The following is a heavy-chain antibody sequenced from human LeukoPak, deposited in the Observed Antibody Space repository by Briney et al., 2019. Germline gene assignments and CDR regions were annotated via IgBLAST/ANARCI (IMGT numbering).Heavy chain of an antibody. CDR1: SGSITSYY. Sequence: SETLSLSCTVSSGSITSYYWSWIRQLPGKGLEWIGYIYYSGSTNSNPSLKSRVTISLDTSKNQFSLKLSSVTAADTAVYYCARVGFRRIAVAGPTVGAFDIWGQGTMVTVSS. D-gene: IGHD6-19*01. CDR2: IYYSGST. V-gene: IGHV4-59*12. CDR3: ARVGFRRIAVAGPTVGAFDI. J-gene: IGHJ3*02.